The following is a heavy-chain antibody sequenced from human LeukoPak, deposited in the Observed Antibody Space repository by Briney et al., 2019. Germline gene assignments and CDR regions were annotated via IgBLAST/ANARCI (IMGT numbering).Heavy chain of an antibody. Sequence: SETLSLTCAVSGYSISSGYYWGWIRQPPGKGLEWIGSIYHSGSTYYNPSLKSRVTISVDTSKNQFSLKLSSVTAADTAVYYCARQYRPWIFXYWGQGTLVTVSS. J-gene: IGHJ4*02. D-gene: IGHD2-2*01. V-gene: IGHV4-38-2*01. CDR1: GYSISSGYY. CDR3: ARQYRPWIFXY. CDR2: IYHSGST.